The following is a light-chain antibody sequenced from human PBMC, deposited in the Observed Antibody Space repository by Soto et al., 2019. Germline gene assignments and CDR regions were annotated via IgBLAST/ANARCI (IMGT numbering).Light chain of an antibody. J-gene: IGKJ1*01. Sequence: IQMNQSPSTLSASVGDRVTITCRASQSISSWLAWYQQKPGKAPKLLIYDASSLESGVPSRFGGGGSGTEFTLTISGLQPDDFATYYCQQYNSYSPWTFGPGTKVDIK. CDR1: QSISSW. CDR3: QQYNSYSPWT. CDR2: DAS. V-gene: IGKV1-5*01.